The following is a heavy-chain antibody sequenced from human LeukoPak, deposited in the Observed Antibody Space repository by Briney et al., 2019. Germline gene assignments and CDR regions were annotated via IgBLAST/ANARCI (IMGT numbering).Heavy chain of an antibody. V-gene: IGHV3-7*01. CDR1: GFTFSSYS. J-gene: IGHJ4*02. Sequence: PGGSLRLSCAASGFTFSSYSMNWVRQAPGKGLEWVANIRQDGSETYYVDSVKGRFAISRDNAKNSLYLQMNSLRAEDTAVYYCTRGRDVVVVWGQGTLVTVSS. CDR3: TRGRDVVVV. D-gene: IGHD2-15*01. CDR2: IRQDGSET.